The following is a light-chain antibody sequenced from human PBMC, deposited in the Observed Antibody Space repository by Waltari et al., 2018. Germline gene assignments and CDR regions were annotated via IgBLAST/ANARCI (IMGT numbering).Light chain of an antibody. CDR2: GAS. Sequence: EIVMTQSPVTLSVSPGERATLSCRASQSVGSNLAWYQQKPGQPPSLRIYGASTRANGIPGRFSGSGSGTEFTLILSSLQSEDFAVYYCQQYNERPPLTFGGGTKVDIK. V-gene: IGKV3-15*01. J-gene: IGKJ4*01. CDR3: QQYNERPPLT. CDR1: QSVGSN.